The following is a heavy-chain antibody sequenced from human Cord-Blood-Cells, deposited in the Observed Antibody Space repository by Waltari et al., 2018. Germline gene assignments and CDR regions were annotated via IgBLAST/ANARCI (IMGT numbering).Heavy chain of an antibody. Sequence: EVQLVESGGGLIQTGGSLRVYCEASWLTVSSNYMSWVRQAPGKGLEWVSVIYSGGSTYYADSVKGRFTISRDNSKNTLYLQMNSLRAEDTAVYYCARDFNAFDIWGQGTMVTVSS. J-gene: IGHJ3*02. CDR2: IYSGGST. CDR3: ARDFNAFDI. CDR1: WLTVSSNY. V-gene: IGHV3-53*01.